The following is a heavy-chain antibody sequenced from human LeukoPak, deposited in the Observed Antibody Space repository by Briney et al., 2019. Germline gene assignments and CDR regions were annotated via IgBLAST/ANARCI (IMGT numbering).Heavy chain of an antibody. J-gene: IGHJ3*02. Sequence: SQTLSLTCAVSGGSISSGGYSWSWIRQPPGKGLEWIGYIYHSGSTYYNPSLKSRVTISVDRSKNQFSLKLSSVTAADTAVYYCARDFEYSSSSDAFDIWGQGTMVTVSS. V-gene: IGHV4-30-2*01. CDR2: IYHSGST. CDR3: ARDFEYSSSSDAFDI. D-gene: IGHD6-6*01. CDR1: GGSISSGGYS.